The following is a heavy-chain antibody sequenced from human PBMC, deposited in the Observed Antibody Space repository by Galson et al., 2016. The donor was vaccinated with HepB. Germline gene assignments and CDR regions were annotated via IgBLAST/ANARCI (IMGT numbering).Heavy chain of an antibody. CDR3: AKGVEYYYYYGMDV. J-gene: IGHJ6*04. Sequence: SLRLSCAASGFTFDDYAMHWVRQVPGKGLEWVSGISWNSGTIGYADSVKGRFTISRDNAKNSLYLQLSSLRGEDTALYYCAKGVEYYYYYGMDVWGKGTTVTVSS. V-gene: IGHV3-9*01. CDR2: ISWNSGTI. D-gene: IGHD2-8*01. CDR1: GFTFDDYA.